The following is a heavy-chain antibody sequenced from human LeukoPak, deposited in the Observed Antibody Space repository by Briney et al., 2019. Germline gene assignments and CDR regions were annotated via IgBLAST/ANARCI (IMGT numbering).Heavy chain of an antibody. CDR2: ISSNGGST. CDR3: ARGSDCSGGSCYNYYYYYMDV. CDR1: GFTFSSYA. Sequence: GGSLRLSCAASGFTFSSYAMHWVRQAPGKGLEYVSAISSNGGSTYYANSVKGRFTISRDNSKNTLYLQMGSLSGEDMAVYYCARGSDCSGGSCYNYYYYYMDVWGKGTTVTVSS. V-gene: IGHV3-64*01. D-gene: IGHD2-15*01. J-gene: IGHJ6*03.